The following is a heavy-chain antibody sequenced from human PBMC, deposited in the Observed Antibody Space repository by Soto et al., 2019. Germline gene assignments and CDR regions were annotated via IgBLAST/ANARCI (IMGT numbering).Heavy chain of an antibody. CDR3: ALWRGYITSSGRNVWSGPLDD. CDR1: GYTFTNYY. D-gene: IGHD3-3*01. J-gene: IGHJ4*02. Sequence: QVQLVQSGAEVKKPGASVKISCKASGYTFTNYYIHWVRQAAGQGLEWMGIINPGGGSTSFAKKFQGRLTVTRDTSTNTVYMELSSLRSDDTAVYYCALWRGYITSSGRNVWSGPLDDWGQGTLVTVSP. CDR2: INPGGGST. V-gene: IGHV1-46*03.